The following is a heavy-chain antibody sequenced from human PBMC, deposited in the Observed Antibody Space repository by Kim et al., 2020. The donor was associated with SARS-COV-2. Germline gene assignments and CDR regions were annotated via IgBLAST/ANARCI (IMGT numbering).Heavy chain of an antibody. D-gene: IGHD2-15*01. Sequence: GGSLRLSCAASGFTFSDYYMSWIRQAPGKGLEWVSYISSSGSTIYYADSVKGRFTISRDNAKNSLYLQMNSLRAEDTAVYYCARGAGREWRTDSCYFNCDYYYYGMDVWGQGTTVTVSS. V-gene: IGHV3-11*04. CDR3: ARGAGREWRTDSCYFNCDYYYYGMDV. CDR1: GFTFSDYY. J-gene: IGHJ6*02. CDR2: ISSSGSTI.